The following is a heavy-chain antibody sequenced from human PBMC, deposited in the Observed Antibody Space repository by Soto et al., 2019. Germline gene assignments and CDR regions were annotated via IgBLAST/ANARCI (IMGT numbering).Heavy chain of an antibody. J-gene: IGHJ4*02. D-gene: IGHD5-18*01. CDR3: ARVDTAMVTASY. Sequence: QVQLVQSGAEVKKPGASVKVSCKASGYSFSSYAISWVRQAPGQGLEWMGWISAHNGKTNYPQKLQGGVTMTTDTSTSTAYMELRSLRSDDTAVYYCARVDTAMVTASYWGQGTLVTVSS. CDR2: ISAHNGKT. V-gene: IGHV1-18*01. CDR1: GYSFSSYA.